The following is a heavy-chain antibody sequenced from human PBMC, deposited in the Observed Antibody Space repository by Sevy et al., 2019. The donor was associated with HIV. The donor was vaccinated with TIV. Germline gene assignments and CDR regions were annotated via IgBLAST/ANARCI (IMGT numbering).Heavy chain of an antibody. CDR3: ARLEQRHCNGGHCYPFDY. CDR1: GYSFTIYW. J-gene: IGHJ4*02. V-gene: IGHV5-51*01. CDR2: IYPDDSDT. D-gene: IGHD2-21*01. Sequence: GESLKISCEGSGYSFTIYWIGWVRQMPGKGLEWMGVIYPDDSDTRYNPSFPGQVTISADKSINTAYLEWSSLKASDTAIYYCARLEQRHCNGGHCYPFDYWGQGTLVTVSS.